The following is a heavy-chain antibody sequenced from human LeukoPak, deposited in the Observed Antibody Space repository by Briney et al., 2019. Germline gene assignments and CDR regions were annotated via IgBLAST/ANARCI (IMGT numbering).Heavy chain of an antibody. J-gene: IGHJ4*02. CDR3: ARGLLYSSSWYDY. Sequence: PSETLSLTCAVSGGSISSSNWWSWVRQPPGEGLEWIGEIYHSGSTNYNPSLKSRVTISVDKSKNQFSLKLSSVTAADTAVYYCARGLLYSSSWYDYWGQGTLVTVSS. V-gene: IGHV4-4*02. D-gene: IGHD6-13*01. CDR2: IYHSGST. CDR1: GGSISSSNW.